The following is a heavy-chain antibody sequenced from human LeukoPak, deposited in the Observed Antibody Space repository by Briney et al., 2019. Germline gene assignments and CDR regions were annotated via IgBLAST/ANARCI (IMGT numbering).Heavy chain of an antibody. V-gene: IGHV4-59*01. Sequence: SETLSLTCTVSGGSISSYYWSWIRQPPGKGLEWIGYIYYSGSTNYNPSLKSRVTISVDTSRNQFSLKLSSVTAADTAVYYCASAYCSSTSCPIDYWGQGTLVTVSS. CDR1: GGSISSYY. CDR2: IYYSGST. J-gene: IGHJ4*02. D-gene: IGHD2-2*01. CDR3: ASAYCSSTSCPIDY.